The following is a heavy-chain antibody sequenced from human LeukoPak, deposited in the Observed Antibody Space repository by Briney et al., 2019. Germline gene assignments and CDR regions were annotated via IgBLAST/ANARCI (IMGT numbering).Heavy chain of an antibody. CDR3: ARGSYSSSWSVGFDP. V-gene: IGHV1-18*01. CDR2: ISAYNGNT. Sequence: GASVKVSCKASGYTFTSYGISWVRQAPGQGLEWMGWISAYNGNTNYAQKLQGRVTITTDESTSTAYMELSSLRSEDTAVYYCARGSYSSSWSVGFDPWGQGTLVTVSS. CDR1: GYTFTSYG. J-gene: IGHJ5*02. D-gene: IGHD6-13*01.